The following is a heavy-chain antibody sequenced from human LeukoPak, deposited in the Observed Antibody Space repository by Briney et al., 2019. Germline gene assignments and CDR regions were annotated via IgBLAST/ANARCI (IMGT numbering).Heavy chain of an antibody. V-gene: IGHV3-23*01. Sequence: GGSLRLSCAASGFTFSNHAMSWVRQAPGKGLEWVSTISGSGDSTYYADSVKGRFTISGDNSKNTLYLQMNSLRAEDTAVYYCARRGPNWGFFDYWGRGTLVTGSS. D-gene: IGHD7-27*01. J-gene: IGHJ4*02. CDR1: GFTFSNHA. CDR3: ARRGPNWGFFDY. CDR2: ISGSGDST.